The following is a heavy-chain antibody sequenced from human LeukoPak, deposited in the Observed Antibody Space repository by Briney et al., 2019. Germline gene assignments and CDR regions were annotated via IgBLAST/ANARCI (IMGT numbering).Heavy chain of an antibody. V-gene: IGHV4-4*09. J-gene: IGHJ4*02. CDR3: ARRQYSGYVDY. D-gene: IGHD5-12*01. CDR2: IYTSGST. CDR1: GGSISSYY. Sequence: SETLSLTCTVSGGSISSYYWSWIRQPPGKGLEWIGYIYTSGSTNYNPFLKSRVTISVDTSKNQFSLKLSSVTAADTAVYYCARRQYSGYVDYWGQGTLVTASS.